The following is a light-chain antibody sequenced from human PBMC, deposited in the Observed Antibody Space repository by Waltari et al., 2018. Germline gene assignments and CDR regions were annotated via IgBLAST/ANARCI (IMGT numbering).Light chain of an antibody. J-gene: IGLJ2*01. CDR3: SSYAGSYTLI. CDR2: DVD. Sequence: QSALTQPRSVSGSPGQSVTISCTGTSGDVGTYSYVSWYQQHPGKAPKLMIYDVDVRPSGVPDRFSGSKSGNAASLTISGLQGEDEADYYCSSYAGSYTLIFGGGTKLTVL. V-gene: IGLV2-11*01. CDR1: SGDVGTYSY.